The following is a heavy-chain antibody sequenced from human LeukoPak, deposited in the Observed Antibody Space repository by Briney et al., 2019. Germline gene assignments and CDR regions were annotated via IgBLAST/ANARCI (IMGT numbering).Heavy chain of an antibody. CDR2: INPNSGGT. Sequence: APVKVSCKASGYMFTGYYMHWVRQAPGQGLEWMGWINPNSGGTNYAQKFQGRVTMTRDTSISTAYMDLNRLRSDDTAVYYCARVVAVTGTPVYYMDVWGKGTTVTVSS. J-gene: IGHJ6*03. CDR1: GYMFTGYY. D-gene: IGHD6-19*01. CDR3: ARVVAVTGTPVYYMDV. V-gene: IGHV1-2*02.